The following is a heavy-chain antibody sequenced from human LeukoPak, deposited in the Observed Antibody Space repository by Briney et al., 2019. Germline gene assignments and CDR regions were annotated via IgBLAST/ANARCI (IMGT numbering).Heavy chain of an antibody. CDR3: ARDRGYGYYDSSGYF. CDR1: GFTFSSYT. CDR2: ISSSSNFI. D-gene: IGHD3-22*01. J-gene: IGHJ4*02. V-gene: IGHV3-21*01. Sequence: GGSLRLSCAASGFTFSSYTTNWVRQAPGKGLEWVSSISSSSNFIYYADSVKGRFTISRDNAENSLYLQMNSLRDEDTAVYYCARDRGYGYYDSSGYFWGQGTLVTVSS.